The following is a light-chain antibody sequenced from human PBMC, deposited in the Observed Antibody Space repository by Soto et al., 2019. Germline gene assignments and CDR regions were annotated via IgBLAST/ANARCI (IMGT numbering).Light chain of an antibody. J-gene: IGLJ3*02. V-gene: IGLV4-69*01. CDR2: VNSDGTC. CDR1: SGHNSYT. Sequence: QPVLTQSPSASASLGASVKLTCTLNSGHNSYTIAWHQQQPEKGPRFLMKVNSDGTCTKGDGIPDRFSGSSSGAERYLTISSLQSEDEADYYCQTWGTGIPRVFGGGTQLTVL. CDR3: QTWGTGIPRV.